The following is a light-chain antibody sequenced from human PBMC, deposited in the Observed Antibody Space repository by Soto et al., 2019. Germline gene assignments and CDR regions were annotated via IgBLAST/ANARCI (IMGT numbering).Light chain of an antibody. V-gene: IGKV1-9*01. J-gene: IGKJ1*01. CDR2: AES. Sequence: DIQLTQSPSFLSASVGDRVTITCRASQGIAGSLAWYQQKPGKPPKLLIYAESTLQSGVPSRFSGSGSGTQGTLTISSLQPEDFATYYCQQSFSTLWTFGQGTKVEIK. CDR3: QQSFSTLWT. CDR1: QGIAGS.